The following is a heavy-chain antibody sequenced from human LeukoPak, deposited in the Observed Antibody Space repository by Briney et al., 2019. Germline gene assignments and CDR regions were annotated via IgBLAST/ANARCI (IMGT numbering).Heavy chain of an antibody. J-gene: IGHJ4*02. CDR2: ISSSGSTI. Sequence: LSLTCAVYGGSFSGYYWSWIRQAPGKGLEWVSYISSSGSTIYYADSVKGRFTISRDNAKNSLYLQMNSLRAEDTAVYYCARDELELDYWGQGTLVTVSS. CDR1: GGSFSGYY. CDR3: ARDELELDY. D-gene: IGHD1-26*01. V-gene: IGHV3-11*01.